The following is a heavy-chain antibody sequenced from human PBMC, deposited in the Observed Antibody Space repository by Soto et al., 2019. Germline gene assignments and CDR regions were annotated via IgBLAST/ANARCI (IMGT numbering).Heavy chain of an antibody. J-gene: IGHJ6*02. CDR3: AREEVPQWFTRGYYGMDV. D-gene: IGHD2-2*01. V-gene: IGHV4-34*01. Sequence: QVQLQQWGAGLVRPSETLSLTCAVYGGSFSGYYWTWIRQPPGKGLEWIGDINHSGSTNYNSSLKRRVTISVDTSNNQLSLKLRSVTAADTAVYYCAREEVPQWFTRGYYGMDVWGQGTTVTVSS. CDR2: INHSGST. CDR1: GGSFSGYY.